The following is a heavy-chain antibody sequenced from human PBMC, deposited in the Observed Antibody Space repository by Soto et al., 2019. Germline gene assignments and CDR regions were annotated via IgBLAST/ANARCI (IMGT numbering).Heavy chain of an antibody. CDR2: ISYDGSNK. J-gene: IGHJ6*02. CDR1: GFTFSSYA. D-gene: IGHD3-9*01. Sequence: QVQLVESGGGVVQPGRSLRLSCAASGFTFSSYAMHWVRQAPGKGLEWVAVISYDGSNKYYADSVKGRFTISRDNSKNTLYLQMNSLRAEDTAVYYFARDAPPRVDILTGYRGVYYYYGMDVWGQGTTVTVSS. CDR3: ARDAPPRVDILTGYRGVYYYYGMDV. V-gene: IGHV3-30-3*01.